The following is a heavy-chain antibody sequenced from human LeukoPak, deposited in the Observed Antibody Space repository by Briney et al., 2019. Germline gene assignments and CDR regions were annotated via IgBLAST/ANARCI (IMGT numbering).Heavy chain of an antibody. Sequence: GASVKVSCKASGGTFSSYATSWVRQAPGQGLEWMGRIIPILGIANYAQKFQGRVTITADKSTSTAYMELSSLRSEDTAVYYCAREQGDYYDSSGYYPYWGQGTLVTVSS. V-gene: IGHV1-69*04. CDR1: GGTFSSYA. D-gene: IGHD3-22*01. CDR2: IIPILGIA. CDR3: AREQGDYYDSSGYYPY. J-gene: IGHJ4*02.